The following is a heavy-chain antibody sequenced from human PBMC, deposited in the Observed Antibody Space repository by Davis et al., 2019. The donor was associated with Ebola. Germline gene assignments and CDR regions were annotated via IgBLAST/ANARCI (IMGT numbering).Heavy chain of an antibody. Sequence: GGSLRLSCAASGFTFSSYWMSWVRQAPGKGLEWVANIKQDGSEKYYVDSVKGRFTISRDNAKISLYLQMNSLRAEDTAVYYCARDPPYYDFWSGYYLFWGQGTLVTVSS. J-gene: IGHJ4*02. CDR2: IKQDGSEK. D-gene: IGHD3-3*01. V-gene: IGHV3-7*01. CDR1: GFTFSSYW. CDR3: ARDPPYYDFWSGYYLF.